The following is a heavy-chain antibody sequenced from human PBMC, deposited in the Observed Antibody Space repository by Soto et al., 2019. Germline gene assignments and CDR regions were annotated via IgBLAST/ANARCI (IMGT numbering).Heavy chain of an antibody. J-gene: IGHJ6*02. V-gene: IGHV1-69*13. CDR3: ARRRDYDFWSGYGPDYYYGMDV. D-gene: IGHD3-3*01. CDR1: GGTFSSYA. Sequence: SVKVSCKASGGTFSSYAISWVRQAPGQGLEWMGGIIPIFGTANYAQKFQGRVTITADESTSTAYMELSSLGSEDTAVYYCARRRDYDFWSGYGPDYYYGMDVWGQGTTVTVSS. CDR2: IIPIFGTA.